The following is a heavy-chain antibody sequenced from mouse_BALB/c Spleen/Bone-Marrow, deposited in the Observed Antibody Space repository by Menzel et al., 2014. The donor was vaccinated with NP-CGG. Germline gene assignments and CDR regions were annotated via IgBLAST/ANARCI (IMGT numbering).Heavy chain of an antibody. Sequence: VQGVESGPGLVQPSQRLSITCTVSGFSLTSYGVHWVRQSPGKGLEWLGVIWSGGSTDYNAAFISRLSISKDNSKSQVFFKMDSLQVNDTAIYYCARYGNILDYWGQGTTFTVSS. CDR2: IWSGGST. D-gene: IGHD1-1*01. CDR1: GFSLTSYG. CDR3: ARYGNILDY. J-gene: IGHJ2*01. V-gene: IGHV2-2*02.